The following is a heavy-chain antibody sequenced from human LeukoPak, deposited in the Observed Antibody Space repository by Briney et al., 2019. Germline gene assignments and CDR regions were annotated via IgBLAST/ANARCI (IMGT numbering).Heavy chain of an antibody. CDR3: AKYDSSGYYYVFDY. J-gene: IGHJ4*02. Sequence: GGTLRLSCAASGFTFSSYGMSWVRQAPGKGLEWVSAISGSGGSAYYADSVKGRFTISRDNSKNTLYLQMNSLRAEDTAVYYCAKYDSSGYYYVFDYWGQGTLVTASS. D-gene: IGHD3-22*01. CDR2: ISGSGGSA. CDR1: GFTFSSYG. V-gene: IGHV3-23*01.